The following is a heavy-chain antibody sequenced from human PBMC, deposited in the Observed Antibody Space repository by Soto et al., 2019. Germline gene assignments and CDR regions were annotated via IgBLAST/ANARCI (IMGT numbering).Heavy chain of an antibody. CDR3: ARDLYPLAYYFDF. D-gene: IGHD2-8*01. J-gene: IGHJ4*02. CDR1: AYTFTNYG. V-gene: IGHV1-18*01. Sequence: GASVKVSCKASAYTFTNYGISWVRQAPGQGLEWMGWISAYNGNINYAQKFRGRVTMTTDTSTSSAYLEVRSLRSDDTAVYYCARDLYPLAYYFDFWGQGTLVTVSS. CDR2: ISAYNGNI.